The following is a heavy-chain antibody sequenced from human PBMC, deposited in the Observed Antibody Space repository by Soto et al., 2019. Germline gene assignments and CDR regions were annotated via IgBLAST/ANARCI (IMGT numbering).Heavy chain of an antibody. Sequence: GGSLRLSCAASGFTFDDYAMHWVRQAPGKGLEWVSGISWNSGTIGYADSVKGRFTISREYAKKSLYLQMNSLRPEDTALYYCARGGQKTGTTVNLDYWGQGTLVTVSS. CDR1: GFTFDDYA. CDR2: ISWNSGTI. CDR3: ARGGQKTGTTVNLDY. V-gene: IGHV3-9*01. D-gene: IGHD1-1*01. J-gene: IGHJ4*02.